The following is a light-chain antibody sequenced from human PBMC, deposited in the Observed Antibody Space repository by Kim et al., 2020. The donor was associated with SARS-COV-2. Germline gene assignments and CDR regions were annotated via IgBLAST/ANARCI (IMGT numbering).Light chain of an antibody. J-gene: IGLJ2*01. CDR3: ASWDDSLSGLV. CDR1: RANIGRDY. CDR2: RNN. V-gene: IGLV1-47*01. Sequence: GQRGTISCSGSRANIGRDYAYWYPQLPGTAPKVLIYRNNQRPSGVPDRVSGSKSDTSASLAISGLRSEDEGDYYCASWDDSLSGLVFGGGTQLTVL.